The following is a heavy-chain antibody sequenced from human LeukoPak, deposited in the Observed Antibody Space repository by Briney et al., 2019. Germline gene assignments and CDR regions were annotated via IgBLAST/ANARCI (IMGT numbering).Heavy chain of an antibody. CDR2: IKKDGSEK. D-gene: IGHD5-24*01. Sequence: GGSLRLSCAASGFTFSSYWMSWVRQAPGKGLEWVAKIKKDGSEKYYVDSVKGRFTISRDNAKNSLYLQMNSLRVEDTAVYYCARDVYGCLDPWGQGTLVIVSS. CDR1: GFTFSSYW. J-gene: IGHJ5*02. CDR3: ARDVYGCLDP. V-gene: IGHV3-7*01.